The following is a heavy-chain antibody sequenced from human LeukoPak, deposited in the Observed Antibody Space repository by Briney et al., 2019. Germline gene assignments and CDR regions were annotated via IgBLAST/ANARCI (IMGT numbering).Heavy chain of an antibody. J-gene: IGHJ3*02. CDR2: ISSNGGST. V-gene: IGHV3-64*01. CDR3: ARETYYYHSSGYYTAFDI. Sequence: PGGSLRLSCTASGFTFSNFAMHWVRQAPGKGLEYVSVISSNGGSTYYANSVKGRFTISRDNSKNTLYLQMGSLRAEDMAVYHCARETYYYHSSGYYTAFDIWGQGTMVTVSS. CDR1: GFTFSNFA. D-gene: IGHD3-22*01.